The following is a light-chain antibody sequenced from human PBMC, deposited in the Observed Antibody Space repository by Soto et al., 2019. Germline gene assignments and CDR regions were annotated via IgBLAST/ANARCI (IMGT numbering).Light chain of an antibody. CDR1: QSVSSSY. CDR2: GAS. J-gene: IGKJ4*01. Sequence: EIVLTQSPGTLSLSPGERATLSCRASQSVSSSYLAWYQQKPGQAPRLLIYGASSRATGIPDRFSGSGSATDFTLTISRLEPEDFAVYHCQQYGDTPLTFVGGTKVEIK. V-gene: IGKV3-20*01. CDR3: QQYGDTPLT.